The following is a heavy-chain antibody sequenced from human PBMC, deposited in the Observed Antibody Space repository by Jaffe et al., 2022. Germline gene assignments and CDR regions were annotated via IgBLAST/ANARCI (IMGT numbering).Heavy chain of an antibody. CDR2: IYHSGST. J-gene: IGHJ1*01. D-gene: IGHD6-13*01. V-gene: IGHV4-38-2*01. Sequence: QVQLQESGPGLVKPSETLSLTCAVSGYSISSGYYWGWIRQPPGKGLEWIGSIYHSGSTYYNPSLKSRVTISVDTSKNQFSLKLSSVTAADTAVYYCARLYYHSSSWYDEYFQHWGQGTLVTVSS. CDR1: GYSISSGYY. CDR3: ARLYYHSSSWYDEYFQH.